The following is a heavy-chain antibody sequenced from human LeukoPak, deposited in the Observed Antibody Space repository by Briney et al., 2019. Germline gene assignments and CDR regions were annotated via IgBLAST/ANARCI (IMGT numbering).Heavy chain of an antibody. Sequence: SQTLSLTCGLSGDSFSVSRDVWSWVRQSPWRGLEWLGRTYYKSKLYTDFAVAVKSQITSSPDTSKNKFSLQLNSVTPEDTAVYYCARDADWGYDAFDIWGQGTMVTVSS. CDR1: GDSFSVSRDV. J-gene: IGHJ3*02. CDR3: ARDADWGYDAFDI. V-gene: IGHV6-1*01. D-gene: IGHD7-27*01. CDR2: TYYKSKLYT.